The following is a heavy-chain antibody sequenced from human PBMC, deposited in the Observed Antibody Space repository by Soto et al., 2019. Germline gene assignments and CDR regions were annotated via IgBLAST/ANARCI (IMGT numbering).Heavy chain of an antibody. V-gene: IGHV1-69*06. D-gene: IGHD7-27*01. CDR2: LVPIFLTA. CDR1: GDNFNNYA. Sequence: QVQLVQSGTEVKQPGSSVKVSCQASGDNFNNYAINWVRQAPGQGLEWMGGLVPIFLTANYAQKFQGRVTITADRSTSTAYMELSSLISEDTAVYYCTRGLGYSASWGQGTLVTVSS. J-gene: IGHJ4*02. CDR3: TRGLGYSAS.